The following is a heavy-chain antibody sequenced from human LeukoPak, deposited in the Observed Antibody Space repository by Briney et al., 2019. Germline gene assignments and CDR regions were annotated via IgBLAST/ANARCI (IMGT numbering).Heavy chain of an antibody. CDR1: GGSFSGYY. J-gene: IGHJ6*02. V-gene: IGHV4-34*01. D-gene: IGHD4-17*01. Sequence: SETLSLTCAVYGGSFSGYYWSWIRQPPGKGLEWIGEINHSGSTNYNPSLKSRVTISIDTSKNQFSLKLSSVTAADTAVYYCARVTTVTAYGMDVWGQGTTVTVSS. CDR3: ARVTTVTAYGMDV. CDR2: INHSGST.